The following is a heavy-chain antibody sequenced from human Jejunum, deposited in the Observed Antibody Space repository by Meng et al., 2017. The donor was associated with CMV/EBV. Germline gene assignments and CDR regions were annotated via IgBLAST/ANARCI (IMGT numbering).Heavy chain of an antibody. CDR1: GYTLTDSF. CDR3: ARGRVPAAPPDY. CDR2: MNPNSGNT. J-gene: IGHJ4*02. D-gene: IGHD2-2*01. Sequence: ASGYTLTDSFMHWVRQATGQGLEWMGWMNPNSGNTGYAQKFQGRVTITRNTSISTAYMELSSLRSEDTAVYYCARGRVPAAPPDYWGQGTLVTVSS. V-gene: IGHV1-8*03.